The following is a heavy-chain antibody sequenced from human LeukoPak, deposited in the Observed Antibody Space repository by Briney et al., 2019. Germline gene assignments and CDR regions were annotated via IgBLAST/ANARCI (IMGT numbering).Heavy chain of an antibody. D-gene: IGHD4-17*01. CDR2: ISGSGNSK. CDR1: GLTFRSYE. J-gene: IGHJ4*02. CDR3: AEGGADDYGDYAFRN. V-gene: IGHV3-48*03. Sequence: GGSLRLSCAASGLTFRSYEMNWVRQAPGKGLEWVSYISGSGNSKYYADSVKGRFTISRDNAKNSLYLQMSSLRADDPAVYYWAEGGADDYGDYAFRNWGRGTLVTVPS.